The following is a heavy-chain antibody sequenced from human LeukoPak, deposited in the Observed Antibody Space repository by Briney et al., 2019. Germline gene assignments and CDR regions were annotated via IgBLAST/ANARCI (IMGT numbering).Heavy chain of an antibody. CDR1: GFTFSSYA. V-gene: IGHV3-23*01. Sequence: PGGSLRLSCAASGFTFSSYAMSWFRQAPGKGLEWVSAISGSGGSTYYADSVKGRFTISRDNSKNTLYLQMNSLRAEDTAVYYCAKPPTRTVTTGGWGQGTLVTVSS. CDR3: AKPPTRTVTTGG. D-gene: IGHD4-17*01. J-gene: IGHJ4*02. CDR2: ISGSGGST.